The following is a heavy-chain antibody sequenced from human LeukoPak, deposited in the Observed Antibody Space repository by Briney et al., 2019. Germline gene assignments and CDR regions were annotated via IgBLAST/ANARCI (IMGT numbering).Heavy chain of an antibody. V-gene: IGHV3-30*04. CDR2: ISYDGSNK. J-gene: IGHJ6*03. D-gene: IGHD2-15*01. CDR1: GFTFSSYA. CDR3: ARSVEGYCSGDSCYYYSYYMDV. Sequence: PGRSLRLSCAASGFTFSSYAMHWVRQAPGKGLEWVAVISYDGSNKYYADSVKGRFTISRDNSENTLYLQMNSLRAEDTAVYYCARSVEGYCSGDSCYYYSYYMDVWGKGTTVTVSS.